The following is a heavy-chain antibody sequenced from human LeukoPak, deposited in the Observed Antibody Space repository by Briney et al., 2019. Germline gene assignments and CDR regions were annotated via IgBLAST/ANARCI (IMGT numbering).Heavy chain of an antibody. CDR2: IWYDGSNK. J-gene: IGHJ4*02. CDR1: GFTFSSYG. Sequence: GGSLRLSCAASGFTFSSYGMQWVRQAPGKGLEWVAVIWYDGSNKYHADSVKGRFTISGDNSRNTLYLQMDSLRAEDTAVYYCARWGSSSLDYWGQGTLVTVSS. V-gene: IGHV3-33*01. CDR3: ARWGSSSLDY. D-gene: IGHD6-6*01.